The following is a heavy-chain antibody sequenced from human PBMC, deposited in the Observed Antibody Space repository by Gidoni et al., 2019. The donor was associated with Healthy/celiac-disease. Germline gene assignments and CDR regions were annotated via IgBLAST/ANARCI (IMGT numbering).Heavy chain of an antibody. CDR2: ISWNSGSI. J-gene: IGHJ3*02. Sequence: EVQLVESGGGLVQPGRSLRHSCAASDVTVGDYALHWVRQAPGKGRECVSGISWNSGSIGYADSVKGRFTISRDNAKNSLYLQMTSLRAEDTALYYCAKGLDSSGYADAFDIWGQGTMVTVSS. D-gene: IGHD3-22*01. CDR3: AKGLDSSGYADAFDI. CDR1: DVTVGDYA. V-gene: IGHV3-9*01.